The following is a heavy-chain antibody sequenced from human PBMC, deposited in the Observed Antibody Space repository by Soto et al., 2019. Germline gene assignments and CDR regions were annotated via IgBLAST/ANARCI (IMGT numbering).Heavy chain of an antibody. CDR1: GGSFSGYY. CDR2: INHSGST. J-gene: IGHJ4*02. D-gene: IGHD6-19*01. CDR3: ARAGIAVADLFDY. Sequence: SETLSLTCAVYGGSFSGYYWSWIRQPPGKGLEWIGEINHSGSTNYNPSLKSRVTISVNTSKNQCSLKRSSVPAADTAVYYCARAGIAVADLFDYWGQGTLVTVSS. V-gene: IGHV4-34*01.